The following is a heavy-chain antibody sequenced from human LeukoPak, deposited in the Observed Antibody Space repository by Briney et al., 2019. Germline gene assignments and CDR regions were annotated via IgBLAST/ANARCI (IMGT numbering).Heavy chain of an antibody. J-gene: IGHJ4*02. Sequence: GGSLRLSCAASGFTFSDYYMSWIRQAPGKGLEWVSYISSSGSTIYYADSVKGRFTISRDNAKTSLYLQMNSLSAEHTAVYYCASGYCSGGSRYPPDYWGQGNLVTVSP. V-gene: IGHV3-11*01. CDR3: ASGYCSGGSRYPPDY. CDR2: ISSSGSTI. D-gene: IGHD2-15*01. CDR1: GFTFSDYY.